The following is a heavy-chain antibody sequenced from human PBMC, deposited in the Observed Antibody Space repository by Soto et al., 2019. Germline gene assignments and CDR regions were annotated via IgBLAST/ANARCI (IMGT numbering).Heavy chain of an antibody. D-gene: IGHD3-22*01. CDR3: ASHPRDSSGYWYYFDY. Sequence: GGSLRLSCAASGFTFSPYYMSWVRQAPGKGLEWLAITTQDGNDKHYADSVKGRFTISRDNAKNSLYLQMNSLRAEDTAVYYCASHPRDSSGYWYYFDYWGQGTLVTVSS. CDR2: TTQDGNDK. J-gene: IGHJ4*02. V-gene: IGHV3-7*01. CDR1: GFTFSPYY.